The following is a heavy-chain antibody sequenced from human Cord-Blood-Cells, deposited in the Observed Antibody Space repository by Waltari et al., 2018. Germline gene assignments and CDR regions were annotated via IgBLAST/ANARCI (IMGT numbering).Heavy chain of an antibody. CDR1: GGTFSSYA. Sequence: QVQLVQSGAEVKKPGSSVKVSCKASGGTFSSYAISWVRQAPGQGLEWMGGIIPIFGTENYAQKFQGRVTITADESTSTAYMELSSLRSEDTAVYYCARVDLYYDSSGYYSYYFDYWGQGTLVTVSS. D-gene: IGHD3-22*01. CDR3: ARVDLYYDSSGYYSYYFDY. J-gene: IGHJ4*02. V-gene: IGHV1-69*01. CDR2: IIPIFGTE.